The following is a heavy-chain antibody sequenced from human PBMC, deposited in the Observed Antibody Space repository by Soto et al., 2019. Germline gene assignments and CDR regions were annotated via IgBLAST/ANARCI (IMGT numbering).Heavy chain of an antibody. V-gene: IGHV1-2*02. CDR2: INPNTDGT. CDR1: GYTFTGFY. CDR3: ATYYGEYVGY. D-gene: IGHD4-17*01. J-gene: IGHJ4*02. Sequence: ASVKVSCKASGYTFTGFYLHWLRQAPGQGPEWMGWINPNTDGTKYAQKFQGRVTMTRDMSITTGYMDLSGLTSDDTAVYYCATYYGEYVGYWGQGTLVTVSS.